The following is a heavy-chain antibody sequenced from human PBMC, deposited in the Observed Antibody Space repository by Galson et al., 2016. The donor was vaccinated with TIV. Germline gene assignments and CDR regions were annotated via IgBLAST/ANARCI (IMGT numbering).Heavy chain of an antibody. J-gene: IGHJ6*02. D-gene: IGHD4-17*01. CDR2: IYESGTT. V-gene: IGHV4-38-2*02. CDR3: MREGSTVTMHHYFGMDV. CDR1: GYSIKSGYF. Sequence: ETLSLTCTVSGYSIKSGYFWGWIRQPPGKGLQWLGSIYESGTTYSHPSLKSRLTMSVDTSKNQFSLKLRSVTAADTAVYYCMREGSTVTMHHYFGMDVWGQGTSVTVSS.